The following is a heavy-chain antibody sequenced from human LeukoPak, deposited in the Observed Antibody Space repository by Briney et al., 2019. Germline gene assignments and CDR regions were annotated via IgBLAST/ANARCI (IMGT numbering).Heavy chain of an antibody. J-gene: IGHJ6*03. Sequence: ESGPTLVNPPQTLSLTCTLSGFPLSTSGMCVSWIRQPPGKALEWLARLDWDDDKFYSTALKTSLTIFKDTSKNQVVLTVTNMDPVDTATYYSARIRYPSSSSRYYYMDVWGRGTTVTVSS. CDR2: LDWDDDK. CDR3: ARIRYPSSSSRYYYMDV. D-gene: IGHD6-6*01. CDR1: GFPLSTSGMC. V-gene: IGHV2-70*17.